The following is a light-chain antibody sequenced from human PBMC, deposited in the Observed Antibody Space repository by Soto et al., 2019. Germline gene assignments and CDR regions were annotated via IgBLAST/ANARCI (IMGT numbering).Light chain of an antibody. J-gene: IGKJ1*01. Sequence: SVLTQSPTHLSLCPRESAAVSCAASQSVSNYLAWYQQKPGQAPRLLIYDASNMASGVPARFSGSGSGTDFTLTISSLEPPDFEVYYCQQRNSWATFGQGTKVDIK. CDR1: QSVSNY. CDR2: DAS. CDR3: QQRNSWAT. V-gene: IGKV3-11*01.